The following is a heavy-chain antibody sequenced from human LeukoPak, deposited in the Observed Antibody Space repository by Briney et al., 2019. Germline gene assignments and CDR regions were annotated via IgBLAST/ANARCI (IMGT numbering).Heavy chain of an antibody. CDR2: ISGSGGST. J-gene: IGHJ2*01. CDR1: GFTFNIYA. D-gene: IGHD7-27*01. CDR3: TTLGIATGGWYFDL. V-gene: IGHV3-23*01. Sequence: QPGGSLRLSCAASGFTFNIYAMSWVRQAPGKGLEWVSGISGSGGSTYYADSVKGRFTVSRDNSKNTLYLQMNTLRAEETAVYYCTTLGIATGGWYFDLWGRGTLVTVSS.